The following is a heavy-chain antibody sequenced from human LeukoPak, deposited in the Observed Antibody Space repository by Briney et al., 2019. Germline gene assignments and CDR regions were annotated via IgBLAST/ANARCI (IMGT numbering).Heavy chain of an antibody. Sequence: SVNVSCKASGGTFSSYAISWVRQAPGQGLEWMGGIIPIFGTANYAQKFQGRVTITTDESTSTVYMELSSLRSEDTAVYYCARSYYDSSGYPFPYNWFDPWGQGTLVTVSS. V-gene: IGHV1-69*05. CDR2: IIPIFGTA. J-gene: IGHJ5*02. CDR1: GGTFSSYA. D-gene: IGHD3-22*01. CDR3: ARSYYDSSGYPFPYNWFDP.